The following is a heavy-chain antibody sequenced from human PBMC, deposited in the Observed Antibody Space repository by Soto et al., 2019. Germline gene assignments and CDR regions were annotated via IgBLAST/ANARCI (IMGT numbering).Heavy chain of an antibody. CDR2: IYSTGTT. D-gene: IGHD3-10*01. CDR3: AKDGRGSGSHYNSFGY. V-gene: IGHV3-53*01. J-gene: IGHJ4*02. CDR1: GFTVGNYY. Sequence: EVQLVESGGGLIQPGESLKLSCAASGFTVGNYYMSWVRQAPGKGLEWVSLIYSTGTTKYADSVKGRFTVSRDNAKNTLYLQMNSLRAEDTAVYYCAKDGRGSGSHYNSFGYWGQGTLVTVSS.